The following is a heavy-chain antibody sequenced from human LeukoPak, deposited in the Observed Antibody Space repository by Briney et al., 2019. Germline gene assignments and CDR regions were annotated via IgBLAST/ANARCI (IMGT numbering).Heavy chain of an antibody. CDR1: GYTFTGYY. CDR2: INPNSGGT. CDR3: ARDRTHYYDSSGYQGY. Sequence: ASVKVSCXASGYTFTGYYMHWVRQAPGQGLEWMGRINPNSGGTNYAQKFQGRVTMTRDTSISTAYMELSRLRSDDTAVYYCARDRTHYYDSSGYQGYWGQGTLVTVSS. J-gene: IGHJ4*02. D-gene: IGHD3-22*01. V-gene: IGHV1-2*06.